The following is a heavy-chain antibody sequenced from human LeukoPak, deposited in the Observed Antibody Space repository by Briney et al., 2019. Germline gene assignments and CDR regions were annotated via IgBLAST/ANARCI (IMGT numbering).Heavy chain of an antibody. CDR2: IKSKTDGGTT. D-gene: IGHD1/OR15-1a*01. Sequence: GGSLRLSCAASGFTFSSYGMHWVRQAPGKGLEWVGRIKSKTDGGTTDYAAPVKGRFTISRDDSENTLYLQMYSLKTEDTAVYYCTRTFRTAHFDYWGQGTPVTVSS. CDR3: TRTFRTAHFDY. CDR1: GFTFSSYG. J-gene: IGHJ4*02. V-gene: IGHV3-15*07.